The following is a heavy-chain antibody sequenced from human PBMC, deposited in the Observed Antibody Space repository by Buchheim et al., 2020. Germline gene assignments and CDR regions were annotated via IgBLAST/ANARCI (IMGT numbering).Heavy chain of an antibody. CDR3: AAIAAAGNYYYYYMDV. Sequence: EVQLVESGGGLVQPGGSLRLSCAASGFTFSSYSMNWVRQAPGKGLEWVSYISSSSSTIYYADSVKGRFTISRDNAKNSLYLQMNSLRAEGTAVYYCAAIAAAGNYYYYYMDVWGKGTT. J-gene: IGHJ6*03. V-gene: IGHV3-48*01. CDR1: GFTFSSYS. D-gene: IGHD6-13*01. CDR2: ISSSSSTI.